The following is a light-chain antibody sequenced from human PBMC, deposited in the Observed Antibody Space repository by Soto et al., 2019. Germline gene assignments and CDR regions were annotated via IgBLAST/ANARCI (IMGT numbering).Light chain of an antibody. CDR1: NSDVGGYNY. Sequence: QSALTQPASVSGSPGQSIAISCTGTNSDVGGYNYVSWYQQHPGKAPKLMIYDVSNRPSGVSDRFSGSKSGNTASLTISGLQAEEEADYCCSSFTASGNYVFGAGTKLTVL. J-gene: IGLJ1*01. CDR3: SSFTASGNYV. CDR2: DVS. V-gene: IGLV2-14*01.